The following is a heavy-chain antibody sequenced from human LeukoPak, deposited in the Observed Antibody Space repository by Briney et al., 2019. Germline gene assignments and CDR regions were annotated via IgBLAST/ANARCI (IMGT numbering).Heavy chain of an antibody. CDR3: ARGDYYDSSGYYYAIDY. CDR2: IYYSEST. CDR1: CGSISSSSYY. D-gene: IGHD3-22*01. V-gene: IGHV4-39*07. J-gene: IGHJ4*02. Sequence: SETLSLTCTVSCGSISSSSYYWGWIRQPPGKGLEWIGSIYYSESTYYNPSLKSRVTISVDTSKNQFSLKLSAVTAADTAVYYCARGDYYDSSGYYYAIDYWGQGTLVTVSS.